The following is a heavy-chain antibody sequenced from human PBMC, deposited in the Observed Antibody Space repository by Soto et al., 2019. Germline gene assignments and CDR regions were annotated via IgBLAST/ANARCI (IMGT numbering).Heavy chain of an antibody. Sequence: ASVKVSFKASGYTFTSFGLGWVRQAPGQGLEWMAWINPNNGNTTYAQKFQGRVTVTTDKSTSTAYMELRSLKSVDAAVYYCAREGPNMGFDYWGQGTLVTVSS. D-gene: IGHD3-10*01. CDR3: AREGPNMGFDY. J-gene: IGHJ4*02. CDR1: GYTFTSFG. CDR2: INPNNGNT. V-gene: IGHV1-18*01.